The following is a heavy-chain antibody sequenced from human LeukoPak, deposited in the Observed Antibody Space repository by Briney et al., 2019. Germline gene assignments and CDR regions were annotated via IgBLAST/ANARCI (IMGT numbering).Heavy chain of an antibody. D-gene: IGHD2-2*01. J-gene: IGHJ6*02. Sequence: PSETLSLTCAVYGGSFSGYYWSWIRQPPGKGLEWIGEINHSGSTNYNPSLKSRVTISVGTSKNQFSLKLSSVTAADTAVYYCARTTVVVPAASYYYYYYGMDVWGQGTTVTVSS. CDR1: GGSFSGYY. CDR2: INHSGST. V-gene: IGHV4-34*01. CDR3: ARTTVVVPAASYYYYYYGMDV.